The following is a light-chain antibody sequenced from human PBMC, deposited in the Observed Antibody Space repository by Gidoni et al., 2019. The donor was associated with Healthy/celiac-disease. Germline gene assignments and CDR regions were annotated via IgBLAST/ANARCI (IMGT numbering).Light chain of an antibody. CDR2: KAS. V-gene: IGKV1-5*03. CDR1: QSISSW. J-gene: IGKJ2*04. CDR3: QQYNSRCS. Sequence: DIQMTQSPSTLYASVGDRVTITCRASQSISSWLAWYQQKPGKAPKLLIYKASSLESGVQSRFSGSGSGTEFTLTISSLQPDDFATYYCQQYNSRCSFGQGTKLEIK.